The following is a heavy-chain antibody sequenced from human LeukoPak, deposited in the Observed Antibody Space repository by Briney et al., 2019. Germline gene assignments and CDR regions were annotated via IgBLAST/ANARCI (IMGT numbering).Heavy chain of an antibody. V-gene: IGHV4-4*02. CDR2: IYHSGST. CDR3: ASSYSSSWTFDY. Sequence: SETLSLTCAVSGGSISSSNWWSWVRQPPGKGPEWIGEIYHSGSTNYNPSLKSRVTISVDKSKNQFSLKLSSVTAADTAVYYCASSYSSSWTFDYWGQGTLVTVSS. CDR1: GGSISSSNW. J-gene: IGHJ4*02. D-gene: IGHD6-13*01.